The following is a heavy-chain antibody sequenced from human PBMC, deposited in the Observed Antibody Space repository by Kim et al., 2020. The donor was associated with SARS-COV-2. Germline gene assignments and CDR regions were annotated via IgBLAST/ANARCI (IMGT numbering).Heavy chain of an antibody. CDR3: AKGGIAVAVDY. V-gene: IGHV3-23*01. Sequence: TSAADSVKGRFTISRDNSKNTLYLQMNSLRAEDTAVYYCAKGGIAVAVDYWGQGTLVTVSS. J-gene: IGHJ4*02. CDR2: T. D-gene: IGHD6-19*01.